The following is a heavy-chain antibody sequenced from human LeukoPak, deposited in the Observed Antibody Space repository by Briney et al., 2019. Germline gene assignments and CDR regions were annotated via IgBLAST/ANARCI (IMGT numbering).Heavy chain of an antibody. Sequence: PGGSLRLSCAASGFTFSDYYMSWIRQAPGKGLEWVSYITSSGSIMYYADSVKGRFAISRDNAKNSLYLQMSSLRAEDTAVYYCARDLFTMVRGVQSNYNWFDPWGQGTLVTVSS. D-gene: IGHD3-10*01. CDR1: GFTFSDYY. V-gene: IGHV3-11*01. J-gene: IGHJ5*02. CDR3: ARDLFTMVRGVQSNYNWFDP. CDR2: ITSSGSIM.